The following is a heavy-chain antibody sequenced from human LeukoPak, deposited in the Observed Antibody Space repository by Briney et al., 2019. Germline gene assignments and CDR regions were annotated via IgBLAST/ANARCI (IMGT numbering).Heavy chain of an antibody. CDR2: ISSSSSTI. V-gene: IGHV3-48*01. J-gene: IGHJ4*02. Sequence: LSLTCTVSDGFITNYYWSWVRQPPGKGLEWVSYISSSSSTIYYADSVKGRFTISRDNAKNSLYLQMNSLRAEDTAVYYCARDSKNRGPYFDYWGQGTLVTVSS. CDR1: DGFITNYY. D-gene: IGHD1-14*01. CDR3: ARDSKNRGPYFDY.